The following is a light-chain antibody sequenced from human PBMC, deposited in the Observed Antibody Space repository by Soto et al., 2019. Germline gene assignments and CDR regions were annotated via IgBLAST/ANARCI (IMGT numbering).Light chain of an antibody. CDR3: CAYAGSYTWV. J-gene: IGLJ3*02. V-gene: IGLV2-11*01. CDR1: SSYVGDYNY. Sequence: QSALTQPRSVSGSPGQSVTISCTGTSSYVGDYNYVSWYQQHPGKAPKLLIYAVNMRPSGVPDRFSDSKSGNTASLTISGLQAEYEADYSCCAYAGSYTWVFGGGTKLTVL. CDR2: AVN.